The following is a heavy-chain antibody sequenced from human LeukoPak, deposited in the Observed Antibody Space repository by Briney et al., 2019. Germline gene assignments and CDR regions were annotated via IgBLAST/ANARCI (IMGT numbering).Heavy chain of an antibody. J-gene: IGHJ6*03. D-gene: IGHD5-18*01. CDR2: ISSSGSTI. Sequence: HPGGSLRLSCAASGFTFSSYEMNWVRQAPGKGLEWVSYISSSGSTIYYADSVKGRFTISRDNAKNSLYLQMNSLRAEDTAVYYCARDAVDTPMATYYYHYMDVWGKGTTVTVSS. V-gene: IGHV3-48*03. CDR3: ARDAVDTPMATYYYHYMDV. CDR1: GFTFSSYE.